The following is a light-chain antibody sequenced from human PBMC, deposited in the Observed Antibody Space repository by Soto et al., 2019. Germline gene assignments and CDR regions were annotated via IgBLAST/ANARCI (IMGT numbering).Light chain of an antibody. Sequence: EIVLTQSPGTLSLSPGESATLSCRASQSGSSSYLAWYQHKPGQAPKLLIYGASSRATGIPDRFSGSGSGTDFTLTISRLEPEDFAVYYCQLYGTSPFTFGPGTKVDIK. CDR2: GAS. CDR3: QLYGTSPFT. V-gene: IGKV3-20*01. CDR1: QSGSSSY. J-gene: IGKJ3*01.